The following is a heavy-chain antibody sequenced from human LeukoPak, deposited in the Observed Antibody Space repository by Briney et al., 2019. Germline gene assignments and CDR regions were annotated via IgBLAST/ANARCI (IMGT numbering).Heavy chain of an antibody. CDR3: ARAKMTTVTTPFDY. Sequence: GGSLRLSCAASGFTVSSNYMSWVRQAPGKGLEWVSVIYSGGSTYYADSVKGRFTISRDNSKNTLYLQMNSLRAEGTAVYYCARAKMTTVTTPFDYWGQGTLVTVSS. D-gene: IGHD4-11*01. CDR1: GFTVSSNY. V-gene: IGHV3-66*01. CDR2: IYSGGST. J-gene: IGHJ4*02.